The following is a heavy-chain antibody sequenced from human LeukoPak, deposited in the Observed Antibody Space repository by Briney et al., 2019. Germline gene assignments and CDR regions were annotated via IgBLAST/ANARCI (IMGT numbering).Heavy chain of an antibody. CDR2: IYYSGST. CDR3: ARVSRMVATLWPYYFDY. Sequence: SETLSLSCTVSGGSFSSYYWSWIRQPPGKGLEWIGYIYYSGSTNYNPSLKSRVTISVDTSKNQFSLTLSSVTAAGTALYYCARVSRMVATLWPYYFDYWGQGTLVTVSS. D-gene: IGHD5-12*01. CDR1: GGSFSSYY. J-gene: IGHJ4*02. V-gene: IGHV4-59*01.